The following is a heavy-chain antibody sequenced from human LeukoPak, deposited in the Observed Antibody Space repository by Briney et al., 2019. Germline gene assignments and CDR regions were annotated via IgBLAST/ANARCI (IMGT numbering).Heavy chain of an antibody. V-gene: IGHV4-38-2*02. CDR3: ASVARPDYDSSGYYQKGANAAFDI. CDR1: RYSISSGFY. D-gene: IGHD3-22*01. CDR2: IYSSGST. J-gene: IGHJ3*02. Sequence: SETLSLTCTVSRYSISSGFYWGWIRQPPGKGLEWIGSIYSSGSTYYNPSLKSRVTISVDTSKNQFSLKLSSVTAADTAVYYCASVARPDYDSSGYYQKGANAAFDIWGQGTMVTVSS.